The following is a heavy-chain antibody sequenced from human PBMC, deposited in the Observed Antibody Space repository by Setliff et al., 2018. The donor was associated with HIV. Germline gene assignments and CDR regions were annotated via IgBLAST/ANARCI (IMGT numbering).Heavy chain of an antibody. J-gene: IGHJ6*03. V-gene: IGHV3-74*01. CDR3: ARDRGLRGMLLSSKELGFYCMDV. CDR1: GFTFSNYW. Sequence: GGSLRLSCAASGFTFSNYWMHWVRQAPGKGLVWVSRINTDGSSISHADSVKGRFTISRDNAKNSLYLQMNSLRAEDTAVYYCARDRGLRGMLLSSKELGFYCMDVWGKGTTVTVSS. D-gene: IGHD1-26*01. CDR2: INTDGSSI.